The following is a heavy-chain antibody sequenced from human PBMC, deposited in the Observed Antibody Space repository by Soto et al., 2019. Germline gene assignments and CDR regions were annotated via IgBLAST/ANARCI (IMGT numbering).Heavy chain of an antibody. V-gene: IGHV3-11*01. Sequence: GGSLRLSCAASGFTFSDYYMSWIRQAPGKGLEWVSYISSRGSTIYYADSVKGRFTISRDNAKNSLYLQMNSLRAEDTAVYYCARSSAAYYYDSSGYYGYWGQGTLVTVSS. CDR3: ARSSAAYYYDSSGYYGY. D-gene: IGHD3-22*01. CDR1: GFTFSDYY. CDR2: ISSRGSTI. J-gene: IGHJ4*02.